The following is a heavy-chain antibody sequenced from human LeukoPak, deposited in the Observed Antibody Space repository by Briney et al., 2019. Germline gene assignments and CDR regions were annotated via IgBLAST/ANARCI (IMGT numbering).Heavy chain of an antibody. D-gene: IGHD6-6*01. CDR1: GFTFSNSW. CDR3: VRALGSLSADF. V-gene: IGHV3-7*01. CDR2: INQDGSEK. Sequence: GGSLRLSCAASGFTFSNSWMSWVRQAPGKGLEWVANINQDGSEKYYVDSVEGRFTISRDNAKNSLSLQMDSLRGEDTAVYFCVRALGSLSADFWGQGTLVTVSS. J-gene: IGHJ4*02.